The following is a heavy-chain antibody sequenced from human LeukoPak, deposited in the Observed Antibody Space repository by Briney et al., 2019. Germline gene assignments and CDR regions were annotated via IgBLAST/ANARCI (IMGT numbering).Heavy chain of an antibody. CDR2: IWYDGSNK. CDR3: AREADYGGNSVTDY. D-gene: IGHD4-23*01. Sequence: GGSLRLSCAASGFTFSSYGMHWVRQAPGKGLEWVAVIWYDGSNKYYADSVKGRFTISRDNSKNTLYLQMNSLRAEDTAVYYCAREADYGGNSVTDYWGQGTLVTVSS. V-gene: IGHV3-33*01. CDR1: GFTFSSYG. J-gene: IGHJ4*02.